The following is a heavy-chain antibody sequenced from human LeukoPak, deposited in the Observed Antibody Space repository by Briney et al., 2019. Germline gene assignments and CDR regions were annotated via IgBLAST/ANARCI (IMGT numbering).Heavy chain of an antibody. CDR1: GFTFSSYS. CDR3: ARIEVATRIDY. CDR2: VSSSSSYI. J-gene: IGHJ4*02. V-gene: IGHV3-21*01. Sequence: GGSLRLSCAASGFTFSSYSMNWVRQAPGKGLEGVSSVSSSSSYIYYADSVKGRFTISRDNAKNSLYLQMNSLRAEDTAVYYCARIEVATRIDYWGQGTLVTVSS. D-gene: IGHD2-15*01.